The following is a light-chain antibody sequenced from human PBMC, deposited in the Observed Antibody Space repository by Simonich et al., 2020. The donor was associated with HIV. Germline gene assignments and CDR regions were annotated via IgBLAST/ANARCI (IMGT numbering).Light chain of an antibody. Sequence: DIQLTQSPSFLSASVGDRVPLTYLASQDISNSLNWYQQKPGKAPKLRIYDASNLETGVTSRFSGSGSGTDFTFTISSLQPEDIATYYCQQYDNLPPFTFGGGTKVEIK. CDR3: QQYDNLPPFT. J-gene: IGKJ4*01. CDR1: QDISNS. CDR2: DAS. V-gene: IGKV1-33*01.